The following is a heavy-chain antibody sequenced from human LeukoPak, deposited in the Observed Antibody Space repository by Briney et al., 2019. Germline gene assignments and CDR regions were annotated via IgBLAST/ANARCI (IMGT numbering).Heavy chain of an antibody. D-gene: IGHD6-19*01. CDR2: IYYSGST. J-gene: IGHJ3*02. Sequence: PSETLSLTCTVSGGSISGYYCIWIRRPPGKGLEWVGYIYYSGSTSYNPSLRSRVTISVDTSKNQFSLKVSSVTASDTAVYYCARRNPSSGDAFDIWGRGTKVTVSS. CDR3: ARRNPSSGDAFDI. V-gene: IGHV4-59*08. CDR1: GGSISGYY.